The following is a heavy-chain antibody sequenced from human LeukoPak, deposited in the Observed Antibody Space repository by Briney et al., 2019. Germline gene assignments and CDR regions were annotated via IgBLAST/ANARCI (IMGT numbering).Heavy chain of an antibody. J-gene: IGHJ4*02. CDR3: ARTQYGSTYTYLDY. CDR2: ISYSGSA. CDR1: GGSISRGGYY. D-gene: IGHD2-2*01. V-gene: IGHV4-31*03. Sequence: SETLSLTCTVSGGSISRGGYYWSWIRQHPGKGLEWIGYISYSGSAYYNPSLKSRVTISIDTSKNQLSLKLTSVPAADTAVYCCARTQYGSTYTYLDYWGQGTLVTVSS.